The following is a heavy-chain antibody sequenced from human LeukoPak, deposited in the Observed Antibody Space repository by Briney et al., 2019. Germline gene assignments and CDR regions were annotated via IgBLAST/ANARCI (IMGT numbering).Heavy chain of an antibody. CDR1: GFTFSNYA. CDR2: IWYDGTSK. D-gene: IGHD3-10*01. CDR3: AKDGSGTYSRFDY. V-gene: IGHV3-33*06. Sequence: GGSLRLSCVVSGFTFSNYAMHWVRQAPGKGLEWVAVIWYDGTSKYYVDSVKGRFTISRDNSKNTLYLQMNSLRVEDTAVYYCAKDGSGTYSRFDYWGQGTLVTVSS. J-gene: IGHJ4*02.